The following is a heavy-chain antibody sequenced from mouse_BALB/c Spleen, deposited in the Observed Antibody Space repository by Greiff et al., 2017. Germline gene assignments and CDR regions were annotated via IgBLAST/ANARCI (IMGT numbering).Heavy chain of an antibody. D-gene: IGHD1-1*01. CDR3: ARAYYGSREGYAMDY. V-gene: IGHV5-9-4*01. CDR1: GFTFSSYA. CDR2: ISSGGSYT. Sequence: EVKLMESGGGLVKPGGSLKLSCAASGFTFSSYAMSWVRQSPEKRLEWVAEISSGGSYTYYPDTVTGRFTISRDNAKNTLYLEMSSLRSEDTAMYYCARAYYGSREGYAMDYWGQGTSVTVSS. J-gene: IGHJ4*01.